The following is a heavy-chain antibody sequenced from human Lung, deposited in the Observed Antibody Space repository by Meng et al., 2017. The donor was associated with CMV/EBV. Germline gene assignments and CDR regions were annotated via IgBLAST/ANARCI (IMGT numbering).Heavy chain of an antibody. CDR2: ITPSSGGT. J-gene: IGHJ4*02. CDR3: VRANLGSADY. Sequence: QVLLVPSAAEVMGPGVPVKVSCKGSVFTFTGYFMHWLRQAPGQGLEWVGRITPSSGGTTYAQKFQGRVTMTRDTSISTAYMELSSLRSDDAAIYYCVRANLGSADYWGQGTLVTVSS. CDR1: VFTFTGYF. D-gene: IGHD7-27*01. V-gene: IGHV1-2*06.